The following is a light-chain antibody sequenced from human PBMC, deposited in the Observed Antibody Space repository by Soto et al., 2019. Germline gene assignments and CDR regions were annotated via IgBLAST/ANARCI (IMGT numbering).Light chain of an antibody. CDR3: MQALQTPIT. Sequence: DIVMTQSPLSLPVTPGEPASISCRSSESLLYSNGYNYVDCYLQKPGQSPQLLIYMDSNRPSGVSDRFSGSGSGTEFTLKISRVEAEDVGVYYCMQALQTPITFGQGTRLEIK. V-gene: IGKV2-28*01. CDR2: MDS. CDR1: ESLLYSNGYNY. J-gene: IGKJ5*01.